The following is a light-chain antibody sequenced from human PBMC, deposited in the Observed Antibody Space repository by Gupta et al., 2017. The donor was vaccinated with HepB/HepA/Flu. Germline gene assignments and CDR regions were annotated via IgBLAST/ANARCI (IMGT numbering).Light chain of an antibody. CDR1: KLGDKN. CDR3: QAWDSSSVI. Sequence: SYELTQPPSVSVSPGQAASITCAGDKLGDKNVCWYQRKSGQSPVLVIWQDRKRPSGITDRFSGSNSGNTATLTISGSRAMDEADYYCQAWDSSSVIFGRGTKLTVL. J-gene: IGLJ2*01. CDR2: QDR. V-gene: IGLV3-1*01.